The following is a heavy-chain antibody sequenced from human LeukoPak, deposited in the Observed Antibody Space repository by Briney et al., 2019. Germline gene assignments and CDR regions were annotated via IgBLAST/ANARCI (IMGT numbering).Heavy chain of an antibody. D-gene: IGHD3-22*01. CDR1: GFTFSSYG. Sequence: GGSLRLSCAASGFTFSSYGMNWVRQAPGKGLEWVSYISSSSSTIYYADSVKGRFTISRDNAKNSLYLQMNSLRAEDTAVYYCASSTLGGYTKFDYWGQGTLVTVSS. V-gene: IGHV3-48*01. J-gene: IGHJ4*02. CDR3: ASSTLGGYTKFDY. CDR2: ISSSSSTI.